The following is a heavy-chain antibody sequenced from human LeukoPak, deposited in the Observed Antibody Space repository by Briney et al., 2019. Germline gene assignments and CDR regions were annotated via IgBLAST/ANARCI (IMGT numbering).Heavy chain of an antibody. V-gene: IGHV3-23*01. Sequence: GGSLRLSCAASGFTFSSYAMSWVRQAPGKGLEWVSAISGSGGSTYYADSVKGRFTISRDNSRNTLYLQMNSLRAEDTAVYYCAKSIGGYGAGCDYWGQGTLVTVSS. CDR2: ISGSGGST. J-gene: IGHJ4*02. CDR1: GFTFSSYA. CDR3: AKSIGGYGAGCDY. D-gene: IGHD5-12*01.